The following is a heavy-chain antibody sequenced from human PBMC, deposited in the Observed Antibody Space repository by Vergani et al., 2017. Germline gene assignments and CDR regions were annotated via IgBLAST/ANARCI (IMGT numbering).Heavy chain of an antibody. J-gene: IGHJ4*02. CDR3: ARQRPGSGWSPGDFDD. Sequence: QLQLQQSGPGLVKPSETLFLTCTVSADSISSGSYYWGWIRQPPGKSLEWIGSIYYSGLTYYNPSPKSRVAISVDTSKKQFSLKVTSVTAADTAVYFCARQRPGSGWSPGDFDDWGQGILVTVSS. CDR2: IYYSGLT. CDR1: ADSISSGSYY. V-gene: IGHV4-39*01. D-gene: IGHD6-19*01.